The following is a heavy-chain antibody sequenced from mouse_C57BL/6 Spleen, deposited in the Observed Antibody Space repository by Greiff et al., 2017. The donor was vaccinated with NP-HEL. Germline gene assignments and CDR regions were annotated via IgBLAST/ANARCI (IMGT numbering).Heavy chain of an antibody. CDR2: IRYDGSN. D-gene: IGHD2-1*01. J-gene: IGHJ2*01. CDR3: AGGGYYGNCRFGG. CDR1: GYSFTSGYY. Sequence: EVQLQQSGPGLVKPSQSLSLTCSVTGYSFTSGYYRYWIRPFPGNKLEWMGYIRYDGSNNYNPSLKNRTSITRDTSTHQFFLKMNTVTTKDTANCDCAGGGYYGNCRFGGWGQGTTLTVAS. V-gene: IGHV3-6*01.